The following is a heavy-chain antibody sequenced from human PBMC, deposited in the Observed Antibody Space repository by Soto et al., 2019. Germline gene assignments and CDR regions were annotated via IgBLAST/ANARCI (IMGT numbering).Heavy chain of an antibody. CDR1: GFSFSNYG. CDR2: ISYDGSTK. CDR3: AKVQISHFWSGFPPYYSYTMDV. D-gene: IGHD3-3*02. Sequence: QVQLVESGGGVIQPGKSLRLSCAASGFSFSNYGMHWVRLAPGRGLEWVAVISYDGSTKYYGDSVKGRFTISRDNSINTLSLQMNSLRAEDTALYYCAKVQISHFWSGFPPYYSYTMDVWGPGTTVTVSS. V-gene: IGHV3-30*18. J-gene: IGHJ6*02.